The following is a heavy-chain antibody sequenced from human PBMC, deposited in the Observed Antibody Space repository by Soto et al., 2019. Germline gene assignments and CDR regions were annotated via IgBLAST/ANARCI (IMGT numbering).Heavy chain of an antibody. CDR2: INHSGST. J-gene: IGHJ5*02. D-gene: IGHD3-3*01. V-gene: IGHV4-34*01. CDR1: GGSFSGYY. CDR3: ARAGYYGWFDP. Sequence: PSETLSLTCAVYGGSFSGYYWSWIRQPPGKGLEWIGEINHSGSTNYNPSLKSRVTISVDTSKNQFSLKLSSVTAADTAVYYCARAGYYGWFDPWGQGTLVTVSS.